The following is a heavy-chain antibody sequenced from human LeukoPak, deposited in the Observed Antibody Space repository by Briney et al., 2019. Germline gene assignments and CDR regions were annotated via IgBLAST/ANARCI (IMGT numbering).Heavy chain of an antibody. CDR2: INPNSGGT. Sequence: ASVKVSCKASGYTFTSYYMHWVRQAPGQGLEWMGWINPNSGGTNYAQKFQGRVTMTRDTSISTAYMELSRLRSDDTAVYYCARSRRGQQLVDYWGQGTLVTVSS. CDR1: GYTFTSYY. CDR3: ARSRRGQQLVDY. D-gene: IGHD6-13*01. V-gene: IGHV1-2*02. J-gene: IGHJ4*02.